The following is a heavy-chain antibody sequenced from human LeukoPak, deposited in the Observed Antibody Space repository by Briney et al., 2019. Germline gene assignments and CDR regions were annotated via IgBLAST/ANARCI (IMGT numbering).Heavy chain of an antibody. D-gene: IGHD1-1*01. CDR3: AKDLSNWNDVTTPDY. Sequence: PGGSLRLSRAASGFTFSSYGMHWVRQAPGKGLEWVAFISYDGSNKYYPDSVKGRFTISRDNSKNTLYLQMNSLRAEDTAVYYCAKDLSNWNDVTTPDYWGQGTQVTVSS. CDR1: GFTFSSYG. J-gene: IGHJ4*02. V-gene: IGHV3-30*18. CDR2: ISYDGSNK.